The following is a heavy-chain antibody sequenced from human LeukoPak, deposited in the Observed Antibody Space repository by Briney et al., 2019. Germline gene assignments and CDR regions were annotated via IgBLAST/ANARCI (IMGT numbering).Heavy chain of an antibody. D-gene: IGHD6-13*01. Sequence: GASVKVSCKASGYTFTGYYMHWVRQAPGQGLEWMGWINPNSGGTNYAQKFQGRVTMTRDMSTSTVYMELSSLRSEDTAVYYCASLIAAAGRGFFDYWGQGTLVTVSS. J-gene: IGHJ4*02. CDR2: INPNSGGT. V-gene: IGHV1-2*02. CDR1: GYTFTGYY. CDR3: ASLIAAAGRGFFDY.